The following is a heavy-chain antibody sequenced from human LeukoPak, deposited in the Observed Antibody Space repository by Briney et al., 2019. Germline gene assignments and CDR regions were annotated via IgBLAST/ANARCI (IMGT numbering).Heavy chain of an antibody. CDR2: IYYSGST. CDR3: ARHCIAVAGTCSDY. Sequence: SETLSLTCTVSGGSISSYYWSWIRQPPGKGLEWIGYIYYSGSTNYNPSLKSRVTISVDTSKNRFSLKLSSVTAADTAVYYCARHCIAVAGTCSDYWGQGTLVTVSS. CDR1: GGSISSYY. D-gene: IGHD6-19*01. V-gene: IGHV4-59*08. J-gene: IGHJ4*02.